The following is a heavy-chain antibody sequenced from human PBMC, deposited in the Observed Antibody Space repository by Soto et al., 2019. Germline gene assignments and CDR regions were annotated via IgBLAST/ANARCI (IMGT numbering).Heavy chain of an antibody. CDR1: GFTFTTYS. CDR3: ARDAGSWGY. CDR2: ISSSSSTT. Sequence: EVQLVESGGGLVQPGGSLRLSCAASGFTFTTYSMNWVRQAPGKGLEWVSYISSSSSTTYYAASVKGRFTISRDNAKNSLYLQMTSLRDEDTALYYCARDAGSWGYWGQGTLVTVSS. J-gene: IGHJ4*02. D-gene: IGHD3-10*01. V-gene: IGHV3-48*02.